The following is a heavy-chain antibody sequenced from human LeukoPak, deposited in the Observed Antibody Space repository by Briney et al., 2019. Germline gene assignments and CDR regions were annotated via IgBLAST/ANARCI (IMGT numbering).Heavy chain of an antibody. V-gene: IGHV3-23*01. Sequence: GGSLRLSCGASGFTFSNDAMSWVRQAPGKGLGWVSFITNSGDSAYYADSVKGRFTVSRDNSKNTLYLQMNSLRAEDTAVYYCAREHFDFDYWGQGTLVTASS. D-gene: IGHD2/OR15-2a*01. CDR2: ITNSGDSA. CDR1: GFTFSNDA. CDR3: AREHFDFDY. J-gene: IGHJ4*02.